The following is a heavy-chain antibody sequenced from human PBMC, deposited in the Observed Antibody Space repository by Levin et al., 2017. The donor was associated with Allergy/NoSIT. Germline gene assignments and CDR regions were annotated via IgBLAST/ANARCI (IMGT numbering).Heavy chain of an antibody. CDR1: GFTFSNYD. CDR2: ISYDGSNK. V-gene: IGHV3-30*18. J-gene: IGHJ4*02. CDR3: AQSRVQYQLLSPFDY. Sequence: GGSLRLSCAASGFTFSNYDMHWVRQAPGKGLEWVAVISYDGSNKYYADSVKGRFTISRDNSKDTLYLQMNSLRAEDTAVYYCAQSRVQYQLLSPFDYWGQGTLVTVSP. D-gene: IGHD2-2*01.